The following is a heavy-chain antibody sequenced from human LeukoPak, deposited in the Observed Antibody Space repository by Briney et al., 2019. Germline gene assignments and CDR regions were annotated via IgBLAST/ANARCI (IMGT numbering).Heavy chain of an antibody. Sequence: GGSLRLSCAASGSTFSSYAMSWVRQAPGKGLEWVSAISGSGGSTYYADSVKGRFTISRDNAKNTLYLQMNSLRAEDTAVYYCAKQTLWGYYDYWGQGTLVTVSS. J-gene: IGHJ4*02. D-gene: IGHD2-21*01. V-gene: IGHV3-23*01. CDR2: ISGSGGST. CDR1: GSTFSSYA. CDR3: AKQTLWGYYDY.